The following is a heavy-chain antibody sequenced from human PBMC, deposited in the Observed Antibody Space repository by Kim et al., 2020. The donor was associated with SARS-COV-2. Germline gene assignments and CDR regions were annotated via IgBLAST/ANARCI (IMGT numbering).Heavy chain of an antibody. Sequence: ASVKVSCKASGYTFTNYGISWARQAPGQGLEWMGWIGTYNGDRNYAQKFQGRITMTTDTSTTTAYMELRSLKYDDTAVYYCTRDRGYNPDSFDMWGQGTLLTVSS. J-gene: IGHJ3*02. CDR1: GYTFTNYG. CDR2: IGTYNGDR. CDR3: TRDRGYNPDSFDM. V-gene: IGHV1-18*01. D-gene: IGHD5-18*01.